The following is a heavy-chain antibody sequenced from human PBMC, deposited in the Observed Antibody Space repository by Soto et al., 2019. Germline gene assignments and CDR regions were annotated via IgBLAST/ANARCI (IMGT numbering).Heavy chain of an antibody. V-gene: IGHV4-31*03. D-gene: IGHD7-27*01. Sequence: SETLSLTCTVSGGSTSSAGYAWTWLRQHPGKGLEWIGHIFYSGSTSYNPSLKSRVTISIDTTKNQFSLKMKSVTAADTAVYYCARDPKTSGGQHWAFNYFDSWGQGTLVTVSS. J-gene: IGHJ4*02. CDR1: GGSTSSAGYA. CDR2: IFYSGST. CDR3: ARDPKTSGGQHWAFNYFDS.